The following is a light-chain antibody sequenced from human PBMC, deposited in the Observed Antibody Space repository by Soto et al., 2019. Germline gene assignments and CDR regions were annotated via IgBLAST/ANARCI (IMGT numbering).Light chain of an antibody. V-gene: IGKV2D-29*01. J-gene: IGKJ1*01. Sequence: DVVMTQTPLSLSVTPGQPASISCKASQSLLHSDGKTFFYWYLQRPGQPPQLLIYEVSNRFSGAPDRLSGSGSGTDFTLKISRVEADDVGVYYCLQTIHRPWTFGQGTKV. CDR1: QSLLHSDGKTF. CDR3: LQTIHRPWT. CDR2: EVS.